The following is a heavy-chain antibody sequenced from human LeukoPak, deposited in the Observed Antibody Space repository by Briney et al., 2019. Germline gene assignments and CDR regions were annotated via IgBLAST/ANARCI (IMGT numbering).Heavy chain of an antibody. J-gene: IGHJ4*02. CDR2: IYYSGST. CDR1: GGSISSYY. D-gene: IGHD1-7*01. V-gene: IGHV4-59*01. CDR3: ARGKHGTPMAY. Sequence: PSETLSLTCTVSGGSISSYYWSWIRQPPGKGLEWIGYIYYSGSTNYNPSLKSRVTISVDTSKNQFSLKLRSVTAGDTAAYYCARGKHGTPMAYWGQGTLVTVSS.